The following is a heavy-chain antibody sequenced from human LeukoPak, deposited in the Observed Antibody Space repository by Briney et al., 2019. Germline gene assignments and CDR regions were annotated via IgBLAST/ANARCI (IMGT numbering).Heavy chain of an antibody. Sequence: SVKVSCKVSGDTFRSNAVSWVRQGPRQGLEWMGGIIPIFGITNYAQKFQGRVTITADKSTSTAYMELSSLRSEDTAVYYCASPGYCSGGSCYMDVWGKGTTVTVSS. CDR1: GDTFRSNA. CDR3: ASPGYCSGGSCYMDV. CDR2: IIPIFGIT. J-gene: IGHJ6*03. V-gene: IGHV1-69*10. D-gene: IGHD2-15*01.